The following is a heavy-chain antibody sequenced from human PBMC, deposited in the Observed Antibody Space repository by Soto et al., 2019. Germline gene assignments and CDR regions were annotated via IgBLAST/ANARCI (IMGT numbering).Heavy chain of an antibody. CDR2: ITGIGDRT. Sequence: QSGGSLRLSCVASGFIFSNYAMTWVRQAPGKGLEWVSSITGIGDRTHYAASVKGPFTISRDNSKNTLYLQMNTLRAEDTVVYYCAKGFSSDSARWFDPWGQGTLVTVSS. D-gene: IGHD3-22*01. V-gene: IGHV3-23*01. CDR1: GFIFSNYA. CDR3: AKGFSSDSARWFDP. J-gene: IGHJ5*02.